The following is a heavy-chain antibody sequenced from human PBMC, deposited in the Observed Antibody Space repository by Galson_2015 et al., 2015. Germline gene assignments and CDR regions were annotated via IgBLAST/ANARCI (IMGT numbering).Heavy chain of an antibody. CDR2: VTPGSGAT. CDR3: ARETSATGYGDH. CDR1: GYTFSNYH. Sequence: SVKVSCKASGYTFSNYHIHWVRQAPGQGLEWMGIVTPGSGATSYAEKFQGRVIMTGDMSTTTAFLELSSLRSDDTALNYCARETSATGYGDHWGQGTLVTVSS. D-gene: IGHD5-12*01. V-gene: IGHV1-46*01. J-gene: IGHJ4*02.